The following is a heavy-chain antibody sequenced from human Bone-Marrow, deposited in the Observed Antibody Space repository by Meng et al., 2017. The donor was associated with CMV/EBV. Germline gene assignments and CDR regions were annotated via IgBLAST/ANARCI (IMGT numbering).Heavy chain of an antibody. V-gene: IGHV4-39*07. D-gene: IGHD2-2*01. CDR2: IYYSGST. CDR1: GGSISSSSYY. Sequence: GSLRLSCTVSGGSISSSSYYWGWIRQPPGKGLEWIGSIYYSGSTYYNPSLKSRVTISVDTSKNQFSLKLSSVTAADTAVYYCARDPLGYCSSTSLCVWGQGNTVTVSS. J-gene: IGHJ6*02. CDR3: ARDPLGYCSSTSLCV.